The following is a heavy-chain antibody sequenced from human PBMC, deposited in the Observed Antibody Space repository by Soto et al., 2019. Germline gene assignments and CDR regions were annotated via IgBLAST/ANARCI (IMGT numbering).Heavy chain of an antibody. CDR2: IWYDGSNK. D-gene: IGHD5-12*01. CDR3: ARARVATLPNWYFDL. V-gene: IGHV3-33*01. J-gene: IGHJ2*01. CDR1: GFTFSSYG. Sequence: QVQLVESGGGVVQPGRSLRLSCAASGFTFSSYGMHWVRQAPGKGLEWVAVIWYDGSNKYYADSVKGRFTISRDNSKNTLYLQMNSLRAEDTAVYYCARARVATLPNWYFDLWGRGTLVTVSS.